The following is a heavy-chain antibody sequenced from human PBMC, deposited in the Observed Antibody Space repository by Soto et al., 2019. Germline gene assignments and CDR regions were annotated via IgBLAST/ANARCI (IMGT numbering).Heavy chain of an antibody. CDR2: IIPVFRTS. CDR3: AKDGSWDGGGGES. CDR1: GVTFSSYA. Sequence: QVQLVQSGAEVKKPGSSVKVSCSASGVTFSSYAFTWVRQAPGQGLEWMGNIIPVFRTSNSAQRFQGRLTISADESSNTVYMELSSLRSAVTAVYFCAKDGSWDGGGGESWGQGTLVIVSS. V-gene: IGHV1-69*18. J-gene: IGHJ4*02. D-gene: IGHD3-16*01.